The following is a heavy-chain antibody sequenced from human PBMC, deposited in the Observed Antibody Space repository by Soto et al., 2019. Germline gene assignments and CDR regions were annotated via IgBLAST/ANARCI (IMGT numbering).Heavy chain of an antibody. J-gene: IGHJ6*02. CDR2: ISYDGSNK. Sequence: PGGSLRLSCAASGFTFSSYGMHWVRQAPGKGLEWVAVISYDGSNKYYADSVKGRFTISRDNSKNTLYLQMNSLRAEDTAVYYCAKDLELRFNYYGMDVWGQGTTVTVSS. D-gene: IGHD1-7*01. V-gene: IGHV3-30*18. CDR3: AKDLELRFNYYGMDV. CDR1: GFTFSSYG.